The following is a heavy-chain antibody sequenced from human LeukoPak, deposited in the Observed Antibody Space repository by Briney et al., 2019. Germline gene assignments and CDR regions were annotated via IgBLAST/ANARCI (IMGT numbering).Heavy chain of an antibody. Sequence: SVKVSCKASGGTFSSYAISWVRQAPGQGLEWMGGIIPIFGTANYARKFQGRVTITTDESTSTAYMELSSLRSEDTAVYYCARGHITGTDEAPYYYYYMDVWGKGTTVTVSS. CDR2: IIPIFGTA. D-gene: IGHD1-20*01. V-gene: IGHV1-69*05. J-gene: IGHJ6*03. CDR3: ARGHITGTDEAPYYYYYMDV. CDR1: GGTFSSYA.